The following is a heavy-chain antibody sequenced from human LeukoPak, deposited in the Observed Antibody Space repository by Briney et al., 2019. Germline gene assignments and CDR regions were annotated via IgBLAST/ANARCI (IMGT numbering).Heavy chain of an antibody. CDR2: INPNSGGT. V-gene: IGHV1-2*02. CDR3: ARGTYCSSTSCHPPYYYYYYMDV. J-gene: IGHJ6*03. Sequence: ASVKVSCKASGYTFTGYYMHWVRQAPGQGLEWMGWINPNSGGTNYAQKFQGRVTITADESTSTAYMELSSLRSEDTAVYYCARGTYCSSTSCHPPYYYYYYMDVWGKGTTVTVSS. CDR1: GYTFTGYY. D-gene: IGHD2-2*01.